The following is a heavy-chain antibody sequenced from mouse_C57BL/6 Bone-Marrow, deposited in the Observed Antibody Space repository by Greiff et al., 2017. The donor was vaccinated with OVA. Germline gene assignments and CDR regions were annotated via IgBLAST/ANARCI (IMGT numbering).Heavy chain of an antibody. CDR2: ISNGGGST. CDR1: GFTFSDYY. CDR3: ARQIYYYGRDWYFDV. D-gene: IGHD1-1*01. J-gene: IGHJ1*03. Sequence: VMLVESGGGLVQPGGSLKLSCAASGFTFSDYYMYWVRQTPEKRLEWVAYISNGGGSTYYPDTVKGRFTISRDNAKNTLYLQMSRLKSEDTAMYYCARQIYYYGRDWYFDVWGTGTTVTVSS. V-gene: IGHV5-12*01.